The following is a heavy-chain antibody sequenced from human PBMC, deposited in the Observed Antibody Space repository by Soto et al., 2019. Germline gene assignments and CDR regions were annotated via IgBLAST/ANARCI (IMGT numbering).Heavy chain of an antibody. CDR1: GGTFSNYA. Sequence: QVQLVQSGAEVKKPGSSVKVSCKASGGTFSNYAFSWVRQAPGQGLEWLGGIMPIFGRADYAQKFRGRVTSTADEATSTAHRELSSLRSEDTAVYYCASWLKAAGIGGTDYYGMDVGGQGTTVTVSS. V-gene: IGHV1-69*12. CDR2: IMPIFGRA. J-gene: IGHJ6*02. D-gene: IGHD6-19*01. CDR3: ASWLKAAGIGGTDYYGMDV.